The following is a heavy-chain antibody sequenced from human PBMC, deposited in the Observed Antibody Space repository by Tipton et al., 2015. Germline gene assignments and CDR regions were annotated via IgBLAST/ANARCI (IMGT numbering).Heavy chain of an antibody. V-gene: IGHV4-31*03. J-gene: IGHJ6*02. CDR3: ARGARYFYAYSRDYYYYNGLDV. D-gene: IGHD3-9*01. CDR1: GGSINSNGHY. Sequence: TLSLTCTVSGGSINSNGHYWSWIRQHPRKGLEWIGYIYYSGGTYYNPSLKSRVTISVDTSKNQFSLKLSSVTATDTAVYYCARGARYFYAYSRDYYYYNGLDVWGQGTTVTVSS. CDR2: IYYSGGT.